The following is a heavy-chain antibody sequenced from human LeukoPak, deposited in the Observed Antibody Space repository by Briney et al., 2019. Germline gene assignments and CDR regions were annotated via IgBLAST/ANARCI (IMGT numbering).Heavy chain of an antibody. Sequence: SETLSLTCTVSGGSISSYYWSWIRLPPGKGLEWIGYLSQSGNTNYSPSLKSRVTIFGDTSKNQFFLKLSSVTAADTAMYYCARARYVNSFYAFDIWGQGTLVTVSS. J-gene: IGHJ3*02. CDR3: ARARYVNSFYAFDI. CDR1: GGSISSYY. CDR2: LSQSGNT. V-gene: IGHV4-59*01. D-gene: IGHD3-9*01.